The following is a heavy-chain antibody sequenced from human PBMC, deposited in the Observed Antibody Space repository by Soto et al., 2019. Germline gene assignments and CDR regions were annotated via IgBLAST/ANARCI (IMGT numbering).Heavy chain of an antibody. D-gene: IGHD6-13*01. CDR3: ASTGELYSTKADENWFDP. V-gene: IGHV3-30-3*01. Sequence: SCKASGGTFSSYAMHWVRQAPGKGLEWVAVISYDGSNKYYADSVKGRFTISRDNSKNTLYLQMNSLRAEDTAVYYCASTGELYSTKADENWFDPWGQGTLVTVSS. J-gene: IGHJ5*02. CDR2: ISYDGSNK. CDR1: GGTFSSYA.